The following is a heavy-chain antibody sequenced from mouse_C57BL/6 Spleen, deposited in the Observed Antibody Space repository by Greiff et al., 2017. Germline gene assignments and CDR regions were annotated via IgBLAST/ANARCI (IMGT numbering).Heavy chain of an antibody. V-gene: IGHV5-17*01. D-gene: IGHD1-1*01. Sequence: EVKLMESGGGLVKPGGSLKLSCAASGFTFSDYGMHWVRQAPEKGLEWVAYISSGSSTIYYADTVKGRFTISRDNAKNTLFLQMTRLRSEDTAMYYCASYYYGSSLYWYFDVWGTGTTVTVSS. CDR1: GFTFSDYG. CDR2: ISSGSSTI. J-gene: IGHJ1*03. CDR3: ASYYYGSSLYWYFDV.